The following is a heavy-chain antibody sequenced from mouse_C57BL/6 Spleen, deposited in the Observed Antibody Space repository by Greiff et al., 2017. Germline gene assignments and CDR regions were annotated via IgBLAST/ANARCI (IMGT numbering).Heavy chain of an antibody. J-gene: IGHJ1*03. Sequence: QVQLQQPGAELVMPGASVKLSCKASGYTFNSYWMHWVKQRPGQGLEWIGEIDPSDSYTNYNQKFKGKSTLTVDKSSSTAYMQLSSLTSEDSAVYYCARGDGNLSYFDVWGTGTTVTVSS. CDR3: ARGDGNLSYFDV. V-gene: IGHV1-69*01. D-gene: IGHD2-1*01. CDR2: IDPSDSYT. CDR1: GYTFNSYW.